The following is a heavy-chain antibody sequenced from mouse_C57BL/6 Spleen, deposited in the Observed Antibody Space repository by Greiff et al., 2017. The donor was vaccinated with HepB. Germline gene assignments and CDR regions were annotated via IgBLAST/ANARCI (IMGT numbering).Heavy chain of an antibody. CDR3: TREAGSFDY. V-gene: IGHV1-15*01. D-gene: IGHD3-2*02. CDR2: IDPETGGT. J-gene: IGHJ2*01. CDR1: GYTFTDYE. Sequence: LMESGAELVRPGASVTLSCKASGYTFTDYEMHWVKQTPVHGLEWIGAIDPETGGTAYNQKFKGKAILTADKSSSTAYMELRSLTSEDSAVYYCTREAGSFDYWGQGTTLTVSS.